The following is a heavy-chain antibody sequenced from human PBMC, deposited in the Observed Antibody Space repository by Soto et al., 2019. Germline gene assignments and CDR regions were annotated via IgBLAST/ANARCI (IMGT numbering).Heavy chain of an antibody. V-gene: IGHV3-21*01. D-gene: IGHD4-17*01. CDR2: ISSSSSYI. J-gene: IGHJ6*02. CDR3: ARDVTVTTLDYYYGMDV. CDR1: GFTFSSYS. Sequence: GGSLRISCAASGFTFSSYSMNWVRQAPGKGLEWVSSISSSSSYIYYADSVKGRFTISRDNAKNSLYLQMNSLRAEDTAVYYCARDVTVTTLDYYYGMDVWGQGTTVTVSS.